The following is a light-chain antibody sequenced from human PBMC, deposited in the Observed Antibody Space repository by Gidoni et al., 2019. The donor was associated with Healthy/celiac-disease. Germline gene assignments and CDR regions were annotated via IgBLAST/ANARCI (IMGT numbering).Light chain of an antibody. Sequence: QSVLTQPPSASGTPGQRVTISCSGRSSNIGSNTVNWYQQLPGTAPKLIIYSNNQRPSGVPDRFSGSKSGTSASLAISGLQSEDEADYYCAAWDDSLNGPVFGGGTKLTVL. J-gene: IGLJ2*01. V-gene: IGLV1-44*01. CDR1: SSNIGSNT. CDR3: AAWDDSLNGPV. CDR2: SNN.